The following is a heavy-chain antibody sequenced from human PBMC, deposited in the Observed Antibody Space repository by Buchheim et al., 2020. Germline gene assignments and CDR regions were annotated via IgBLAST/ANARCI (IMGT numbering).Heavy chain of an antibody. CDR1: GFTFSSYA. V-gene: IGHV3-30*04. Sequence: QVQLVESGGGVVQPGRSLRLSCAASGFTFSSYAMHWVRQAPGKGLEWVAVISYDGSNKYYADSVKGRFTISRDNSTNTLYLQMNSLRAEDTAVYYCARDPVHYYYDSSGYGSGAFDIWGQGT. J-gene: IGHJ3*02. D-gene: IGHD3-22*01. CDR3: ARDPVHYYYDSSGYGSGAFDI. CDR2: ISYDGSNK.